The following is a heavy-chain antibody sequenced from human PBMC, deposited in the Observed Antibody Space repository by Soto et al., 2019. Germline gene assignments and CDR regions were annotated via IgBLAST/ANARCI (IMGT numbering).Heavy chain of an antibody. V-gene: IGHV3-7*03. CDR2: IKQEGSEK. CDR3: ARARTKAYCSGGSCYRAVNYYYGMDV. CDR1: GFTFSSYW. Sequence: GGSLRLSCAASGFTFSSYWMSWVRQAPGKGLEWVANIKQEGSEKYYVDSVKGRFTISRDNAKNSLYLQMNSLRAEDTAVYYCARARTKAYCSGGSCYRAVNYYYGMDVWGQGTTVTVSS. J-gene: IGHJ6*02. D-gene: IGHD2-15*01.